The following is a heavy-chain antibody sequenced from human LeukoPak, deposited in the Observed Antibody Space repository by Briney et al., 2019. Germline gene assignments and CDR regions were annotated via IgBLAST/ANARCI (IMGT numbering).Heavy chain of an antibody. CDR1: GFTFSSYE. CDR2: ISSSGSTI. J-gene: IGHJ5*02. V-gene: IGHV3-48*03. D-gene: IGHD3-9*01. Sequence: TGGSLRLSCAASGFTFSSYEMTWVRQAPGKGLEWVSYISSSGSTIYYADSVKGRFTISRDNAKNSLYLQMNSLRAQDTGVYYCARENGPIFAGYYTRWSRCWLDPWGQGTLVTVSS. CDR3: ARENGPIFAGYYTRWSRCWLDP.